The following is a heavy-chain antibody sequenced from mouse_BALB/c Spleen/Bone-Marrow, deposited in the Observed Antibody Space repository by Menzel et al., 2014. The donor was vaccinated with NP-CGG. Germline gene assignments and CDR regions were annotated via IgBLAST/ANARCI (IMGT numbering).Heavy chain of an antibody. CDR1: GYTFTSYW. Sequence: QVHVKQSGAELVKPGASVKLSCKASGYTFTSYWMHWVKQRPGQGLEWTGEINPSNGRTNYNEKFKNKATLTVDKSSSTAYIQLSSLTSEDSAVYYCARWGCSYWYFDAWGAGTTVTVSS. J-gene: IGHJ1*01. V-gene: IGHV1S81*02. CDR3: ARWGCSYWYFDA. CDR2: INPSNGRT.